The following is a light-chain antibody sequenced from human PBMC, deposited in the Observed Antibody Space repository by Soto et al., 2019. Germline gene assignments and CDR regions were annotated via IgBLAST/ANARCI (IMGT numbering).Light chain of an antibody. CDR3: QQYASSPLT. CDR1: QSVGRNY. Sequence: EIVLTQSPGTLSLSPGERATLSCRASQSVGRNYLAWYQQKPGQAPRLLIHGASSRATGIPDRFSCSGSGTDFILTISRLEPEDFAVYYCQQYASSPLTFGGGTKVEIK. CDR2: GAS. J-gene: IGKJ4*01. V-gene: IGKV3-20*01.